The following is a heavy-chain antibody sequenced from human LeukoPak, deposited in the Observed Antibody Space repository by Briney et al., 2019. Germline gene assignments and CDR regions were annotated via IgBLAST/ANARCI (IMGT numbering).Heavy chain of an antibody. CDR1: GYTFTSYD. J-gene: IGHJ6*02. V-gene: IGHV1-8*01. Sequence: RASVKVSCKASGYTFTSYDINWVRQATGQGLEWMGWMNPNSGNTGYAQKFQGRVTMTRNTSISTAYMELSRLRSDDTAVYYCARDRGPLWFGEGLSYGMDVWGQGTTVTVSS. CDR3: ARDRGPLWFGEGLSYGMDV. CDR2: MNPNSGNT. D-gene: IGHD3-10*01.